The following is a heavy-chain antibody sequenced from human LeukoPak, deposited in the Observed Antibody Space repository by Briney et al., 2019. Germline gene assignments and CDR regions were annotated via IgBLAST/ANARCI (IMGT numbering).Heavy chain of an antibody. CDR2: ISAYNGNT. CDR3: ARVAITMVRGVIFSMDV. J-gene: IGHJ6*03. V-gene: IGHV1-18*01. CDR1: GYTFTSYG. Sequence: ASVKVSCKASGYTFTSYGISWVRQAPGQGLEWVGWISAYNGNTNYAQKLQGRVTMTTDTSTSTAYMELRSLRSDDTAVYYCARVAITMVRGVIFSMDVWGKGTTVTISS. D-gene: IGHD3-10*01.